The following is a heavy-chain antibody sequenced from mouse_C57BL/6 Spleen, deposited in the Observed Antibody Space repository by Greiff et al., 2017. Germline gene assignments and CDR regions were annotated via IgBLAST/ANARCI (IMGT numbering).Heavy chain of an antibody. CDR1: GYTFTSYW. J-gene: IGHJ2*01. CDR2: IYPGSGST. CDR3: ARNFFDY. V-gene: IGHV1-55*01. Sequence: QVQLQQSGAELVKPGASVKMSCKASGYTFTSYWITWVKQRPGQGLEWIGDIYPGSGSTNDNEKFKSKATLTVDTSSSTAYMQLRSLTSEDSAVYYCARNFFDYWGQGTTLTVSS.